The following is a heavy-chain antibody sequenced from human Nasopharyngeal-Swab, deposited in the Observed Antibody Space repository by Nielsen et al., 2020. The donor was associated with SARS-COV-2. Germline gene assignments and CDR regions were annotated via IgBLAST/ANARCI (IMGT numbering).Heavy chain of an antibody. CDR1: GFTFSSYW. CDR2: IKQDGSEK. J-gene: IGHJ6*02. CDR3: ARDKGIDFWSGLGVSGMDV. V-gene: IGHV3-7*03. D-gene: IGHD3-3*01. Sequence: GGSLRLSCAASGFTFSSYWMSWVRQAPGKGLEWVANIKQDGSEKYYVDSVKGRFTISRDNAKNSLYLQMNSLRAEDTAVYYCARDKGIDFWSGLGVSGMDVWGQGTTVTV.